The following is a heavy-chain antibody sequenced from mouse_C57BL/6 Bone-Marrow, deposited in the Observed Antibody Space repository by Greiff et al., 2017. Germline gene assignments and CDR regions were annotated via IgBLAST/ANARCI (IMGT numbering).Heavy chain of an antibody. Sequence: EVKVVESGGGLVQSGRSLRLSCATSGFTFSDFYMEWVRQAPGKGLEWIAASRNKANDYTTEYSASVKGRFIVSRDTSQSILYLQMNALRAEDTAIYYCARGLGLDYWGQGTTLTVSS. CDR2: SRNKANDYTT. D-gene: IGHD4-1*01. J-gene: IGHJ2*01. CDR3: ARGLGLDY. CDR1: GFTFSDFY. V-gene: IGHV7-1*01.